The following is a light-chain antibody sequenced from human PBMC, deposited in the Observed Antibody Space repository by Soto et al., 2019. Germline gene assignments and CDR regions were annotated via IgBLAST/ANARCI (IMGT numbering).Light chain of an antibody. J-gene: IGKJ5*01. CDR3: QHYAGSPIT. CDR1: QSVSSRF. V-gene: IGKV3D-20*01. Sequence: EIVLTQSPCTLSLSPGESATLSCGASQSVSSRFLAWYQQKPGRAPRVLIYDASTRATGVPDRFSGSGSGTDVTLSISRMEPEDVVPYYCQHYAGSPITFGEGTRLEIK. CDR2: DAS.